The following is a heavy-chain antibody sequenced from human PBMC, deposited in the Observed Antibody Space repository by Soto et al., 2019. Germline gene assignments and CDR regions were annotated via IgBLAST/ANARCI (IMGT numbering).Heavy chain of an antibody. CDR3: ARVLYDSSGWSFDP. V-gene: IGHV4-31*03. D-gene: IGHD3-22*01. CDR1: GDSLSGGDYY. CDR2: IYYSGST. Sequence: KTSETLSLTCTVSGDSLSGGDYYWSWIRQPPGKGLEWIGDIYYSGSTYYNPSLKSRVTISVDTSKNQFSLKLSSVTAADTAVYYCARVLYDSSGWSFDPWGQGTLVTVSS. J-gene: IGHJ5*02.